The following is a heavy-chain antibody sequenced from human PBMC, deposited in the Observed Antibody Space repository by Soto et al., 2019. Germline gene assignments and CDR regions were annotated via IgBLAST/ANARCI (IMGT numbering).Heavy chain of an antibody. CDR1: GGSISSYY. V-gene: IGHV4-59*08. Sequence: SETLSLTCSVYGGSISSYYWSWIRQPPGKGLEWIGYSYYSGSTNYNPSLKSRITISVDRSKNQFSLRLSSVTAADTAVYYCARHRGSGSPYFDYWGQGTLVTVS. D-gene: IGHD1-26*01. J-gene: IGHJ4*02. CDR3: ARHRGSGSPYFDY. CDR2: SYYSGST.